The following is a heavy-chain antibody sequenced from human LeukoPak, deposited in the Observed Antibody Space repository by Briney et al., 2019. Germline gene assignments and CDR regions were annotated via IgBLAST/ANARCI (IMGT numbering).Heavy chain of an antibody. J-gene: IGHJ4*02. D-gene: IGHD3-22*01. Sequence: PSDTLSLPYTVSGGSINTYYWSCIRQPPGKGLEGRGYIYYSGSTNYNPSLKSRVTISVDTSKKQFALKLSSVTAADTAVYYCARALDINYYDSSGSLFDYWGQGTLVTVSS. V-gene: IGHV4-59*07. CDR3: ARALDINYYDSSGSLFDY. CDR1: GGSINTYY. CDR2: IYYSGST.